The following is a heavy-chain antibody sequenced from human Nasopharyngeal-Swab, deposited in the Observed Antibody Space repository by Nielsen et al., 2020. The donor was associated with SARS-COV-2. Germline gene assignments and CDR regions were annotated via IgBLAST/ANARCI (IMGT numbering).Heavy chain of an antibody. D-gene: IGHD6-13*01. V-gene: IGHV3-53*01. CDR2: IYSGGSA. CDR3: ASSRVDNRYSTDAFDI. CDR1: GFTVSSNY. J-gene: IGHJ3*02. Sequence: GESLKISCAASGFTVSSNYMSWVRQAPGKGLEWVSVIYSGGSAYYADSVKGRFTISRDNSKNTLYLQMNSLRAEDTAVYYCASSRVDNRYSTDAFDISGQGTMVTVSS.